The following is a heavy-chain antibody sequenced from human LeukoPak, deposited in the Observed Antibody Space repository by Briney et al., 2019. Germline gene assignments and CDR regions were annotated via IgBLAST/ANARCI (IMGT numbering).Heavy chain of an antibody. CDR1: GFTFSDYY. CDR2: ISSSGSTI. J-gene: IGHJ4*02. D-gene: IGHD4-11*01. V-gene: IGHV3-11*01. Sequence: GGSLRLSCAASGFTFSDYYMSWIRQAPGKGLEWVSYISSSGSTIYYADSVKGRFTISRDDAKNSLYLQMNSLRAEDTAVYYCARHDYSDYDLDYWGQGTLVTVSS. CDR3: ARHDYSDYDLDY.